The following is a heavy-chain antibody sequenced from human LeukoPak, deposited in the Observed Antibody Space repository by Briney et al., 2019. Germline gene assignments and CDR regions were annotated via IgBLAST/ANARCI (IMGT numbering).Heavy chain of an antibody. D-gene: IGHD3-10*01. Sequence: GGSLRLSCAASGFTFSSYWMSWVRQAPGKGLEWAANINEDGSETYYVDSVRGRFTVSRDNAKNTLYLQMNSLRDEDTAAYYCARGRPYRFGELGYWGQGTLVTVSS. CDR3: ARGRPYRFGELGY. CDR2: INEDGSET. CDR1: GFTFSSYW. J-gene: IGHJ4*02. V-gene: IGHV3-7*01.